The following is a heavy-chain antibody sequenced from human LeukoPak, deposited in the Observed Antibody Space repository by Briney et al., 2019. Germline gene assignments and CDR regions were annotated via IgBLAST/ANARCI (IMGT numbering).Heavy chain of an antibody. J-gene: IGHJ4*02. V-gene: IGHV3-74*01. CDR1: GFTFSSYW. CDR2: INSDGSST. Sequence: GGSLRLSCAASGFTFSSYWMHWVRQAPGKGLVWVSRINSDGSSTSYADSVKARFTVSRDNAKNTLYLQMNSLRAEDTAVYYCARVRHYYDSSGYFGYWGQGTLVTVSS. D-gene: IGHD3-22*01. CDR3: ARVRHYYDSSGYFGY.